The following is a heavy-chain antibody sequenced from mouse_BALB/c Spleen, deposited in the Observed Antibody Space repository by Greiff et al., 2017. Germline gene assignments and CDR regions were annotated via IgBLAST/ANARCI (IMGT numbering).Heavy chain of an antibody. CDR1: GFSLTSYG. D-gene: IGHD2-4*01. CDR2: IWSGGST. V-gene: IGHV2-2*02. CDR3: ARNGRIYYDYYRYFDV. J-gene: IGHJ1*01. Sequence: VQLQQSGPGLVQPSQSLSITCTVSGFSLTSYGVHWVRQSPGKGLEWLGVIWSGGSTDYNAAFISRLSISKDNSKSQVFFKMNSLQANDTAIYYCARNGRIYYDYYRYFDVWGAGTTVTVSS.